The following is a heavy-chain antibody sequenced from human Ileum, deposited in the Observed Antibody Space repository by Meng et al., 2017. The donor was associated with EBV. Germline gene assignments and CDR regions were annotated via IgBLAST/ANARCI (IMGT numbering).Heavy chain of an antibody. Sequence: QAPVPEAGPGLVKPSGTLSLTCAVSDGSISSSNWWSWVRQPPGKGLEWIGQIYYSGITDYNPSLKSRVTISVDKSRNQVSLKLNSVTAADTAVYFCARHSAYSQGYWGQGTLVTVS. V-gene: IGHV4-4*02. D-gene: IGHD4-11*01. J-gene: IGHJ4*02. CDR3: ARHSAYSQGY. CDR1: DGSISSSNW. CDR2: IYYSGIT.